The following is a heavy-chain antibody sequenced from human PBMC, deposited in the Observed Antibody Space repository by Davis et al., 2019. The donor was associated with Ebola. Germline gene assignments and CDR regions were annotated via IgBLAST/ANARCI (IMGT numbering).Heavy chain of an antibody. J-gene: IGHJ4*02. V-gene: IGHV1-58*01. CDR1: GFTFTSSA. D-gene: IGHD1-26*01. CDR2: IVVGSGNT. Sequence: SVKVSCKASGFTFTSSAVQWVRQARGQRLEWIGWIVVGSGNTNYAQKFQERVTITRDMSTSTAYMELSSLRSEDTAVYYCAAVLVGALKADYFDYWGQGTLVTVLS. CDR3: AAVLVGALKADYFDY.